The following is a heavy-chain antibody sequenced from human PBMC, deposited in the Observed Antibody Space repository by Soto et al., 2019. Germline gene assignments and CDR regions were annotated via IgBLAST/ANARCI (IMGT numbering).Heavy chain of an antibody. V-gene: IGHV4-30-4*01. D-gene: IGHD5-12*01. CDR1: GASISSGDYF. CDR3: AREKGYISGPKNFDY. J-gene: IGHJ4*02. Sequence: PSETLSLTCTVSGASISSGDYFWSWIRHSPGKGLEWIGYIYDSGSSYYNPSLKSRVTMSVGTSENQFSLKLRSVTAADTAVYYCAREKGYISGPKNFDYWGQGALVTVSS. CDR2: IYDSGSS.